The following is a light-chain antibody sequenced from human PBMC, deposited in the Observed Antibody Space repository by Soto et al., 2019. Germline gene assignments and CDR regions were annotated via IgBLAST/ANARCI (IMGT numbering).Light chain of an antibody. Sequence: EIVLTQSPGTLSLSPGERASLSCWASQSVSSNSLAWFQQKPGQAPRLLIHGASSRATGIPDRFSGSGSGTDFTLTISRLEPEDFAVYYCQLYDKFPPITFGQGTRLEIK. CDR3: QLYDKFPPIT. V-gene: IGKV3-20*01. CDR1: QSVSSNS. J-gene: IGKJ5*01. CDR2: GAS.